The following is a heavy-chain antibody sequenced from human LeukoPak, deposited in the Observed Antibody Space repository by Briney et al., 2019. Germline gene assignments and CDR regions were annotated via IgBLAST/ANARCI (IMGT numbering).Heavy chain of an antibody. CDR3: ANSYTDTWFYFDH. J-gene: IGHJ4*02. CDR2: ITGSGNII. CDR1: GFTSTSYT. V-gene: IGHV3-21*01. Sequence: PGGSLRLSCAASGFTSTSYTMNWVRQSPGKGLEWVSSITGSGNIINYADSVKGRFTISRDNSKNSLYLQLNSLTAEDTAFYYCANSYTDTWFYFDHWGQGTLVTVSS. D-gene: IGHD2-2*02.